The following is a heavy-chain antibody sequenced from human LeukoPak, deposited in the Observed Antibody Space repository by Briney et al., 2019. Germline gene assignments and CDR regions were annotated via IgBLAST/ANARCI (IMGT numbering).Heavy chain of an antibody. CDR3: ARDVGSGYDYWFDP. CDR1: NGSISFYS. V-gene: IGHV4-59*01. J-gene: IGHJ5*02. CDR2: VYHTGST. Sequence: SETLSLTCSVSNGSISFYSWNWIRQPPGKGPEWIGYVYHTGSTNYNPSLKSRVTISVDTSKNQFSLRLSSVTAADTAVYYCARDVGSGYDYWFDPWGQGTLVTVSS. D-gene: IGHD5-12*01.